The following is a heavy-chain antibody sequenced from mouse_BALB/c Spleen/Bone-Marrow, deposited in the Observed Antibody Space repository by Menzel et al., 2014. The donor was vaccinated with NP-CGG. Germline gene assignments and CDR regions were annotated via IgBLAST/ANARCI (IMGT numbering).Heavy chain of an antibody. CDR3: ARCYYGSSLFAY. CDR1: GFNIKDTY. V-gene: IGHV14-3*02. CDR2: IDPANGNT. Sequence: VQLQQSGAELVKPGASVKLSCTASGFNIKDTYMYWVKQRPEQGLEWIGRIDPANGNTKYDPKFQDKATITADTSSNPAYLQLSSLTSEDTAVYYCARCYYGSSLFAYWGQGTLVTVSA. D-gene: IGHD1-1*01. J-gene: IGHJ3*01.